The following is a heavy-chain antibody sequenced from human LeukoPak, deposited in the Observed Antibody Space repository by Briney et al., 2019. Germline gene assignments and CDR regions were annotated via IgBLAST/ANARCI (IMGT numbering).Heavy chain of an antibody. CDR2: IYYSGST. V-gene: IGHV4-59*12. CDR1: GGSISSYY. CDR3: ARGIADPYSFDS. D-gene: IGHD6-13*01. Sequence: SETLSLTCTVSGGSISSYYWSWIRQPPGKGLEWIGYIYYSGSTNYNPSLKSRVTMSVDKSKNQFSLNLSSVTAADTAVYYCARGIADPYSFDSWGQGTLVTVSS. J-gene: IGHJ4*02.